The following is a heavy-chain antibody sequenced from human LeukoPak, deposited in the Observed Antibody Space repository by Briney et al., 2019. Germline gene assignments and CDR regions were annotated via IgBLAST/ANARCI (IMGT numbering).Heavy chain of an antibody. V-gene: IGHV3-7*01. Sequence: QTGGSLRLSCAASGFTFSSYWMGWVRQAPGKGLEWVANMKEDGSEKSYVDSVKGRFTIYRDNAKNSLYLQMNSLRAEDTAVYYGERDFLVQLEAWGQGTRVTVSS. CDR2: MKEDGSEK. CDR1: GFTFSSYW. CDR3: ERDFLVQLEA. D-gene: IGHD1-1*01. J-gene: IGHJ5*02.